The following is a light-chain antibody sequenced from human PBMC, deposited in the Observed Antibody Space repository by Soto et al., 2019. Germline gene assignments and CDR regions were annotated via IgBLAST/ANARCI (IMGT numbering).Light chain of an antibody. J-gene: IGKJ5*01. CDR1: QSVSSY. CDR3: QQRSNWPIT. V-gene: IGKV3-11*01. CDR2: DAS. Sequence: EIVMTQSPATPSVSPGERATLSCRASQSVSSYLAWYQQKPGQAPRLLIYDASNRATGIPARFSGSGSGTDFTLTISSLEPEDFAVYYCQQRSNWPITFGQGTRLE.